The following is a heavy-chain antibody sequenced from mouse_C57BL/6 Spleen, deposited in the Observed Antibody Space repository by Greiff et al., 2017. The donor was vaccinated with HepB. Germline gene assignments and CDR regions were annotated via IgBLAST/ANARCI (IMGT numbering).Heavy chain of an antibody. V-gene: IGHV1-7*01. CDR1: GYAFTSSW. Sequence: VQLQQSGAELAKPGASVKLSCKASGYAFTSSWMNWVKQRPGQGLEWIGYINPSSGYTKYNEKFKDKATLTADKSSSTAYMQLSSLTYEDSAVYAGARAITTGEAEGEYWGKGTTLTVSS. J-gene: IGHJ2*01. CDR2: INPSSGYT. CDR3: ARAITTGEAEGEY. D-gene: IGHD1-1*01.